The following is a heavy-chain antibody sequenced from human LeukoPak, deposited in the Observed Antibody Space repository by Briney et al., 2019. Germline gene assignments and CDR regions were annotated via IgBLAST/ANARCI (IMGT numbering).Heavy chain of an antibody. J-gene: IGHJ4*02. CDR2: ISSSSSNT. CDR3: ARDYYGDYYFDY. Sequence: GGSLRLSCAASGFTYTSYSMNWVRQAPGKGLEWVSSISSSSSNTYYADSVKGRFTISRDNAKNSLHLQMNSLRADDTAVYYFARDYYGDYYFDYWGQGTLVTVSS. V-gene: IGHV3-21*01. CDR1: GFTYTSYS. D-gene: IGHD4-17*01.